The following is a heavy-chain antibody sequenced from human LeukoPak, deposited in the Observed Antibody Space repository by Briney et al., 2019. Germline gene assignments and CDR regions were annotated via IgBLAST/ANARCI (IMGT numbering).Heavy chain of an antibody. CDR2: IYYSGST. J-gene: IGHJ4*02. CDR1: GGSISSGGYY. CDR3: ARSFRYYFDY. Sequence: PSQTLSLTCTVSGGSISSGGYYWSWICQHPGKGLEWIGYIYYSGSTYYNPSLKSRVTISVDTSKNQFSLKLSSVTAADTAVYYCARSFRYYFDYWGQGTLVTVSS. V-gene: IGHV4-31*03.